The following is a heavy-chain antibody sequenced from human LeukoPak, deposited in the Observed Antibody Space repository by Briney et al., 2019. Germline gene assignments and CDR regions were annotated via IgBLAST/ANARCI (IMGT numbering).Heavy chain of an antibody. J-gene: IGHJ1*01. CDR2: INTGNGNT. Sequence: RAPVKVSCKTSGYTFANYGMHWVRQAPRQSLEWMGWINTGNGNTKSSQKFQDRVALTRDTSASTAYMELNSLSSEDTAVYYCARVPLSDSSGHYYPHWGQGTLVTVSS. CDR1: GYTFANYG. D-gene: IGHD3-22*01. V-gene: IGHV1-3*04. CDR3: ARVPLSDSSGHYYPH.